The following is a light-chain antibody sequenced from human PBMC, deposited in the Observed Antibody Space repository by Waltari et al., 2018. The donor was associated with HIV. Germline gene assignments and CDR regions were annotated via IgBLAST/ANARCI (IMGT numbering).Light chain of an antibody. CDR1: KLGDHS. J-gene: IGLJ2*01. Sequence: SYELTQPPSVSVPPGQTASITCPGDKLGDHSASWYQQKPGQSPVVVIYQDKKRPSGIPERFSGSNSGNTATLTISGTQALDEADYYCQAWDSSTVVFGGGTKVTVL. V-gene: IGLV3-1*01. CDR2: QDK. CDR3: QAWDSSTVV.